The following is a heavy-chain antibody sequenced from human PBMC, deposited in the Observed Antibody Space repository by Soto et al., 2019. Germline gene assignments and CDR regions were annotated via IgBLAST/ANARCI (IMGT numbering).Heavy chain of an antibody. J-gene: IGHJ4*02. Sequence: ASETLSLTGAVYGGSLSGYYWSWIRQRPGKGLEWIGEINHSGSTNYNPSVKSRVTTSVDTSKNRFSLSLNSVTASDTAAYFCVSQRTTVPTQAYFDYWGPGALVTVSS. CDR2: INHSGST. CDR3: VSQRTTVPTQAYFDY. V-gene: IGHV4-34*01. D-gene: IGHD4-17*01. CDR1: GGSLSGYY.